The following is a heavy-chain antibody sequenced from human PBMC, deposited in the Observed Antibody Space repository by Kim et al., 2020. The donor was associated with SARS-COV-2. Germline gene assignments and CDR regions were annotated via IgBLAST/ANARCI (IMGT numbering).Heavy chain of an antibody. J-gene: IGHJ3*02. Sequence: DSVKGRITISRDNAKNSLYLQMNRLRAEDTALYYCAKVCHIGSSLGAFDIWGQGTMVTVSS. V-gene: IGHV3-9*01. D-gene: IGHD6-13*01. CDR3: AKVCHIGSSLGAFDI.